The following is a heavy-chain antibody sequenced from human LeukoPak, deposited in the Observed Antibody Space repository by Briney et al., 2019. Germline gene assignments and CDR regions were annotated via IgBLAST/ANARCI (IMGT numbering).Heavy chain of an antibody. CDR1: GFTFSSYW. CDR2: IKQDGSEK. V-gene: IGHV3-7*01. J-gene: IGHJ4*02. D-gene: IGHD3-9*01. Sequence: GGSLRLSRAASGFTFSSYWMSWVRQAPGKGLEWVASIKQDGSEKYYVDSVKGRFTISRDNAKNSLYLQMNSLRAEDTAVYYCARVHYDILTGYYTWWGQGTLVTVSS. CDR3: ARVHYDILTGYYTW.